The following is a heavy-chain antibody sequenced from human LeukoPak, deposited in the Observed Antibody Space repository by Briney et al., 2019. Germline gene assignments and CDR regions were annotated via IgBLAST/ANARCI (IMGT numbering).Heavy chain of an antibody. CDR3: ARDYAGAFDI. Sequence: SETLSLTCTVSGGSISSYYWSWIRQPPGKGLEWIGDIYYSGSTNYNPSLKSRVTISVDTSKNQFSLKLSSVTAADTAVYYCARDYAGAFDIWGQGTMVTVSS. CDR1: GGSISSYY. J-gene: IGHJ3*02. V-gene: IGHV4-59*01. CDR2: IYYSGST. D-gene: IGHD2-2*01.